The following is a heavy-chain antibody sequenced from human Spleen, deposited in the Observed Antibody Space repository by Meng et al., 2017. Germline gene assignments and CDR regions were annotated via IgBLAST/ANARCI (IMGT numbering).Heavy chain of an antibody. Sequence: EVHLVDSGGDLVKPWGSLILFCEASGFYFNNAWMRWVLQSPGKGLEWVGRIKSNTDGGTAEYAAPVTGRFTISRDDSKSTLYLQMSGLRIDDTGVYYCTWDDKAVSDYWGQGTLVTVSS. V-gene: IGHV3-15*01. D-gene: IGHD1-26*01. J-gene: IGHJ4*02. CDR1: GFYFNNAW. CDR2: IKSNTDGGTA. CDR3: TWDDKAVSDY.